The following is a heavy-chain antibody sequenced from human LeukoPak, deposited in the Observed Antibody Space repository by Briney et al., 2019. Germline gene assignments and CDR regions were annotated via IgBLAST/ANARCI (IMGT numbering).Heavy chain of an antibody. CDR2: IYSGGST. Sequence: GGSLRLSCAASGFTYSNAWMSWVRQAPGKGLEWVSVIYSGGSTYYADSVKGRFTISRDNSKNTLYLQMNSLKTEDTAVYYCTTDVGVVIISAFDIWGQGTMVTVSS. V-gene: IGHV3-66*01. CDR1: GFTYSNAW. CDR3: TTDVGVVIISAFDI. D-gene: IGHD3-3*01. J-gene: IGHJ3*02.